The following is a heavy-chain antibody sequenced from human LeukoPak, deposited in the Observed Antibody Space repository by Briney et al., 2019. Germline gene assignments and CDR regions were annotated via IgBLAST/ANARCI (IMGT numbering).Heavy chain of an antibody. CDR1: GGSISSSSYY. CDR3: ARVGDYYDSSGYYYNDAFDI. D-gene: IGHD3-22*01. V-gene: IGHV4-39*07. CDR2: INHSGST. J-gene: IGHJ3*02. Sequence: SETLSLTCTVSGGSISSSSYYWGWIRQPPGKGLEWIGEINHSGSTNYNPSLKSRVTISVDTSKNQFSLKLSSVTAADTAVYYCARVGDYYDSSGYYYNDAFDIWGQGTMVTVSS.